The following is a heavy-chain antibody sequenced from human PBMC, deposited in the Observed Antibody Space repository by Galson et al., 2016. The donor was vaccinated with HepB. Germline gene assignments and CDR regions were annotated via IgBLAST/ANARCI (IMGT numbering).Heavy chain of an antibody. CDR2: ISWNSGSI. V-gene: IGHV3-9*01. D-gene: IGHD3-10*01. J-gene: IGHJ4*02. CDR3: AKDFFSRYGSGSYRYFDS. CDR1: GFTFDDYA. Sequence: SLRLSCAASGFTFDDYAIHWVRQAPGKGLEWVSGISWNSGSIAYADSVKGRFTISRDNAKYSLYLQMNSLRTEDTALYYCAKDFFSRYGSGSYRYFDSWGQGTLVTVSS.